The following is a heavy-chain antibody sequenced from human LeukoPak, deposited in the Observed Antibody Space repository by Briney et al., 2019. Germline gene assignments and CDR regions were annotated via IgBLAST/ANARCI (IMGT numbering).Heavy chain of an antibody. D-gene: IGHD2-21*01. Sequence: PSETLSLTCAVYGGSFSGYYWSWIRQPPGKGLEWIGEINHSGSTNYNPSLKSRVTISVDTSKNQFSLKLSSVTAADTAVYYCARRDWFSPRGYSDYWGQGTLVTVSS. V-gene: IGHV4-34*01. CDR1: GGSFSGYY. CDR2: INHSGST. CDR3: ARRDWFSPRGYSDY. J-gene: IGHJ4*02.